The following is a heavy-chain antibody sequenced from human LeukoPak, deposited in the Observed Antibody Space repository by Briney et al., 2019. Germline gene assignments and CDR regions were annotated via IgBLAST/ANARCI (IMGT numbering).Heavy chain of an antibody. J-gene: IGHJ4*02. CDR2: ISYDGSNK. Sequence: GGSLRLSCAASGFIFRSYAMHWVRQAPRKGLEWVAVISYDGSNKYYPDSVKGRFTISRDNSKNTLYMEMNSLRAEDTVVYYCARGAEYYYGSGSIDYWGQGTLVTVSS. V-gene: IGHV3-30-3*01. CDR1: GFIFRSYA. D-gene: IGHD3-10*01. CDR3: ARGAEYYYGSGSIDY.